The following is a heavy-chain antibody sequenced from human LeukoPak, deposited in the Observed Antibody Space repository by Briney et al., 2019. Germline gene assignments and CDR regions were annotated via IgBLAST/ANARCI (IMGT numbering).Heavy chain of an antibody. CDR1: GGSISSYY. CDR2: IYYSGST. J-gene: IGHJ4*02. Sequence: KASETLSLTCTVSGGSISSYYWSWIRQPPGKGLEWIGYIYYSGSTNYNPSLKSRVTISVDTSKNQFSLKLSSVTAADTAVYYCARGGGPLGYCSGGSCLDYWGQGTLVTVSS. V-gene: IGHV4-59*08. CDR3: ARGGGPLGYCSGGSCLDY. D-gene: IGHD2-15*01.